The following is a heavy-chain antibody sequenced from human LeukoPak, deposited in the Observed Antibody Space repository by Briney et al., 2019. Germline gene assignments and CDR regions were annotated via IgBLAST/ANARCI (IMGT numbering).Heavy chain of an antibody. J-gene: IGHJ4*02. CDR2: IYTSWST. D-gene: IGHD3-22*01. V-gene: IGHV4-4*07. Sequence: SETLSLTCTVSGGSISSYYWSWIRQPAGKGLEWIGRIYTSWSTNYNPSLKSRVTMSVDTSKNQFSLKLSSVTAADTAVYYCARDTYYYDSSGYYLSDYWGQGTLVNVSS. CDR3: ARDTYYYDSSGYYLSDY. CDR1: GGSISSYY.